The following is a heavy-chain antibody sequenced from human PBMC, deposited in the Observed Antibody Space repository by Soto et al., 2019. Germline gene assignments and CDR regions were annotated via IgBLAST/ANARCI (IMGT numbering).Heavy chain of an antibody. CDR1: GGSVSSGSYY. Sequence: SETLSLTCTVSGGSVSSGSYYWSWIRQPPGKGLGWIGYIYYSGSTNYNPSLKSRVTISVDTSKNQFSLKLSSVTAADTAVYYCARGPSGGWLPPEIDYWGQGTLVTVSS. D-gene: IGHD3-16*01. CDR3: ARGPSGGWLPPEIDY. CDR2: IYYSGST. V-gene: IGHV4-61*01. J-gene: IGHJ4*02.